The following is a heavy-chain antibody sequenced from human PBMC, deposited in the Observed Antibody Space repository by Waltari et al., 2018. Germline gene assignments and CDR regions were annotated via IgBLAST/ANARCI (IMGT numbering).Heavy chain of an antibody. D-gene: IGHD6-13*01. CDR1: GRSMSNYS. V-gene: IGHV4-59*01. Sequence: QVQLQVSGPGLVKPSETLSLTCHVSGRSMSNYSWSWIRQHPGKGLEWIGYIYYSGTTNYNPSLKSRVTMSVDTSKNQFSLKLTSVTAADTAVYYCARGSGRQLTYWGQGTLVTVSS. CDR3: ARGSGRQLTY. CDR2: IYYSGTT. J-gene: IGHJ4*02.